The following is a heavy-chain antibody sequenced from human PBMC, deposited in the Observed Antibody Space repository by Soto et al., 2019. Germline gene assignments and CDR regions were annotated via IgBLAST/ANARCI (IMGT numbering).Heavy chain of an antibody. J-gene: IGHJ6*03. CDR3: AKDPVRGYYDFWSGYLEEGMDV. V-gene: IGHV3-23*01. CDR1: GFTFSSYA. CDR2: ISGSGGST. Sequence: GSLRLSCAASGFTFSSYAMSWVRQAPGKGLEWVSAISGSGGSTYYADSVKGRFTISRDNSKNTLYLQMNSLRAEDTAVYYCAKDPVRGYYDFWSGYLEEGMDVWGKGTTVTVSS. D-gene: IGHD3-3*01.